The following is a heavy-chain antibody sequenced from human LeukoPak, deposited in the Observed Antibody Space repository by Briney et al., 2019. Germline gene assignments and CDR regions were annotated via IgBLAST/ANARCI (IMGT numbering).Heavy chain of an antibody. CDR3: AKSGGYGLIDC. CDR1: GVSISGSGHY. D-gene: IGHD1-26*01. J-gene: IGHJ4*02. CDR2: IYHSGST. Sequence: SETLTLTCAVSGVSISGSGHYWGWIRQPPGKGLEWIGNIYHSGSTYYNASLQSRVTISIDTSRNQFSLRLNSVTAADTAMYYCAKSGGYGLIDCWGQGTLVTVSS. V-gene: IGHV4-39*01.